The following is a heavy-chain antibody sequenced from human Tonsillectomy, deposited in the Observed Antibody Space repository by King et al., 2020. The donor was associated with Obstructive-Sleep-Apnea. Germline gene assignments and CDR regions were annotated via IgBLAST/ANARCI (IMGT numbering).Heavy chain of an antibody. Sequence: QLVQSGAEVKKPGESLRISCKGSGYSFTSYWISWVRQMPGKGLECMGRIDPSDSYTNYSPSFQGHVTISADKSISTAYLQWSSLKASDTAMYYCARHYYGSGSYYGDAFDIWGQGTMVSVSS. D-gene: IGHD3-10*01. CDR1: GYSFTSYW. CDR2: IDPSDSYT. J-gene: IGHJ3*02. CDR3: ARHYYGSGSYYGDAFDI. V-gene: IGHV5-10-1*01.